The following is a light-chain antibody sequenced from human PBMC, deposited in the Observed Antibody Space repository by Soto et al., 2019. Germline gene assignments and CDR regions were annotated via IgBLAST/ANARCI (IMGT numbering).Light chain of an antibody. CDR2: AAS. CDR1: QSISGY. CDR3: QQGYSNPIT. J-gene: IGKJ5*01. Sequence: DIQLTQSPSSLSASIGDRVTIICRASQSISGYLNWYQQKPGKAPKPLIYAASSLQSGVPSRFSGSESGTDFTLTITSLQPEHFATYYCQQGYSNPITSGQGTRLEIK. V-gene: IGKV1-39*01.